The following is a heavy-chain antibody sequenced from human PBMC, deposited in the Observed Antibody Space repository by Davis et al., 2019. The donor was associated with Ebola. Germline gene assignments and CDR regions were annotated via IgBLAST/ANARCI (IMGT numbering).Heavy chain of an antibody. V-gene: IGHV3-23*01. CDR3: ARVRYYYGSGSTYFDY. CDR2: ISGSGGST. CDR1: GFTFSSYA. D-gene: IGHD3-10*01. Sequence: GESLKISCAASGFTFSSYAMSWVRQAPGKGLEWVSAISGSGGSTYYADSVKGRFTISRDNAKNTLYLQMNRLRAEDTAVYYCARVRYYYGSGSTYFDYWGQGTLVTVSS. J-gene: IGHJ4*02.